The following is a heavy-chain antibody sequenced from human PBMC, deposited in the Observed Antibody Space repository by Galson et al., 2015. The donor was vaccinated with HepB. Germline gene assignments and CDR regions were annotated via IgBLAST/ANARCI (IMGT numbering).Heavy chain of an antibody. J-gene: IGHJ5*02. V-gene: IGHV1-18*04. CDR2: ISAYNGNT. CDR1: GYTFTSYG. CDR3: TRESPVLMVYPHRINWFDP. D-gene: IGHD2-8*01. Sequence: SVKVSCKASGYTFTSYGISWVRQAPGQGLEWMGWISAYNGNTNYAQKLQGRVTMTTDTSTSTAYMELRSLRSDDTAVYYCTRESPVLMVYPHRINWFDPWGQGTLVTVSS.